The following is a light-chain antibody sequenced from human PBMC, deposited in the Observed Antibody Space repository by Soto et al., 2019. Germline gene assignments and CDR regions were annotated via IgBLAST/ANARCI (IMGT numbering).Light chain of an antibody. Sequence: QSVLTQPASVSGSPGQSITISCTGTSSDVGGYNYVSWYQQHPGKAPKLMIYEVSNRPSGVSNRFSGSKSGNTASLTISGLQAEDEDDYYCSSYTSSSTVVFGGGTKLPVL. J-gene: IGLJ2*01. V-gene: IGLV2-14*01. CDR2: EVS. CDR3: SSYTSSSTVV. CDR1: SSDVGGYNY.